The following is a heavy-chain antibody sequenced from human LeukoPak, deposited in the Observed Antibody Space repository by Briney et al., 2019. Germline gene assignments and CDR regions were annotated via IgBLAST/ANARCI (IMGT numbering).Heavy chain of an antibody. CDR3: ARESDVEMATISLDY. Sequence: GSSVKVSCEASGGTFSSYAISWVRQAPGQGLEWMGGIIPIFGTANYAQKFQGRVTITADESTSTAYMELSSLRSEDTAVYYCARESDVEMATISLDYWGQGTLVTVSS. CDR2: IIPIFGTA. CDR1: GGTFSSYA. D-gene: IGHD5-24*01. V-gene: IGHV1-69*01. J-gene: IGHJ4*02.